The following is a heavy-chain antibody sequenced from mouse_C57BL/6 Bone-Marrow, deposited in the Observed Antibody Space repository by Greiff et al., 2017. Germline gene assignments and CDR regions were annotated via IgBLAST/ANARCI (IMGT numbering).Heavy chain of an antibody. V-gene: IGHV1-69*01. J-gene: IGHJ4*01. Sequence: VQLQQPGAELVMPGASVKLSCKASGYTFTSYWMHWVKQRPGQGLEWIGEIDPSDSYTNYNQKFKDKSTLTVDKSSSTAYMQLSSLTSEDSAVYYCARDYYGSSRYAMDYWGQGTSVTVSS. CDR2: IDPSDSYT. D-gene: IGHD1-1*01. CDR3: ARDYYGSSRYAMDY. CDR1: GYTFTSYW.